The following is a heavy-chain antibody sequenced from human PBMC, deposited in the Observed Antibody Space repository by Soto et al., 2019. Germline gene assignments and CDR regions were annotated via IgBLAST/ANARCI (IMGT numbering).Heavy chain of an antibody. V-gene: IGHV3-23*01. D-gene: IGHD2-15*01. CDR1: GFTFNTYA. Sequence: PGGYLRLSCAASGFTFNTYAMTWVRQAPGKGLEWVSGITCSGDSVSYADSVKGRFTISRDNSKNTLYLQMNSLRAQDTALYYCAKVRSSVLVAASNYWGQGTLVTVSS. CDR3: AKVRSSVLVAASNY. CDR2: ITCSGDSV. J-gene: IGHJ4*02.